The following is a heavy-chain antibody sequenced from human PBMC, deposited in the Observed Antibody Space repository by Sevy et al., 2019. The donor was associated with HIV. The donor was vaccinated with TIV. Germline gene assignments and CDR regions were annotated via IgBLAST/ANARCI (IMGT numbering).Heavy chain of an antibody. CDR3: ANFHWVVVAATAEYFQH. V-gene: IGHV3-23*01. J-gene: IGHJ1*01. D-gene: IGHD2-15*01. CDR1: GFTFSSYA. CDR2: ISGSGGST. Sequence: GGSLRLSCAASGFTFSSYAMSWVRLAPGKGLEWVSAISGSGGSTYYADSVKGRFTISRDNSKNTLYLQMNSLRAEDTAVYYCANFHWVVVAATAEYFQHWGQGTLVTVSS.